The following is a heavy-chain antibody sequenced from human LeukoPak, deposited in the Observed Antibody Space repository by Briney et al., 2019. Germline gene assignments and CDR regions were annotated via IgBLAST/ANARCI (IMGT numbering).Heavy chain of an antibody. CDR1: GFTFSSYW. CDR2: IKQDGSEK. Sequence: GGSLRLSCAASGFTFSSYWMSWVRQAPGKGLEWVANIKQDGSEKYYVDSVKGRFTISRDNAKNPLYLQMNSLRAEDTAVYYCARVVGVLLWFGELLSLGGMDVWGQGTTVTVSS. V-gene: IGHV3-7*01. CDR3: ARVVGVLLWFGELLSLGGMDV. D-gene: IGHD3-10*01. J-gene: IGHJ6*02.